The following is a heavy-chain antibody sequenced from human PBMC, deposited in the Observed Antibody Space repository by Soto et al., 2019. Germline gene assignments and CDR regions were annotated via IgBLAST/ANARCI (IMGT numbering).Heavy chain of an antibody. V-gene: IGHV4-30-4*01. D-gene: IGHD5-18*01. CDR2: IYYSGST. CDR3: ARASPVVTDV. CDR1: GGSISSGDYY. J-gene: IGHJ6*02. Sequence: QVQLQESGPGLVKPSQTQSLTCTVSGGSISSGDYYWSWIRQPPGKGLEWIGYIYYSGSTYYNPSLXSXVXIXLDTSKNQFSLKLSSVTAADTAVYYCARASPVVTDVWGQGTTVTVSS.